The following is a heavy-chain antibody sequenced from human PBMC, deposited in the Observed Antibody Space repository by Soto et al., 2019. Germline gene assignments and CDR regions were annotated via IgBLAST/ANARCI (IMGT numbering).Heavy chain of an antibody. Sequence: EVQLSESGGGLVQPGGSLRLSCTTSGFSNFYFAMAWVRQAPGRGLECVSILNRGGGTAYYADSVKGRVTISIGKSGNTLYLEINSLRVEDAATYYWARTIIHYYFHSCGQATLVAGSS. D-gene: IGHD1-1*01. J-gene: IGHJ4*02. V-gene: IGHV3-23*01. CDR3: ARTIIHYYFHS. CDR1: GFSNFYFA. CDR2: LNRGGGTA.